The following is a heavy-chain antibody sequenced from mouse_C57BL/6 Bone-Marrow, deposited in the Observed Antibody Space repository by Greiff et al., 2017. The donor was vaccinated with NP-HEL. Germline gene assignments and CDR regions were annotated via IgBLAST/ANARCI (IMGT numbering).Heavy chain of an antibody. D-gene: IGHD1-1*01. CDR2: IYPGDGDT. CDR1: GYAFSSSW. Sequence: QVQLQQSGPELVKPGASVKISCKASGYAFSSSWMNWVKQRPGKGLEWIGRIYPGDGDTNYNGKFKGKATLTADKSSSTAYMQLSSLTSEDSSVYFCARWASFYYSDYRGQGTTLTVSS. V-gene: IGHV1-82*01. CDR3: ARWASFYYSDY. J-gene: IGHJ2*01.